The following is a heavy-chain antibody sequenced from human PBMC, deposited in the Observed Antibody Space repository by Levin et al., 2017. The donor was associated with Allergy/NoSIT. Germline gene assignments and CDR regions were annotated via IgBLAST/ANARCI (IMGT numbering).Heavy chain of an antibody. V-gene: IGHV3-64*01. J-gene: IGHJ4*02. CDR2: ISTHGGST. Sequence: LSLTCAASGFTFSGYGMHWVRQAPWKELEYVSTISTHGGSTLYANSVRGRFIISRDNSKNTLYLQMGSLRPDDRAVYYCARAASSGSYYADYWGQGTLVTVSS. D-gene: IGHD1-26*01. CDR3: ARAASSGSYYADY. CDR1: GFTFSGYG.